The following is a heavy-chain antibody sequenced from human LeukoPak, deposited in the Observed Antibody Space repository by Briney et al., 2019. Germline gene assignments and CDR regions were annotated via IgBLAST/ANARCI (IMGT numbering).Heavy chain of an antibody. CDR3: ARGSPPRRNYDSRGYYSYYFDY. V-gene: IGHV1-18*01. CDR1: GYTSTSYG. J-gene: IGHJ4*02. D-gene: IGHD3-22*01. Sequence: GSVKVSCKASGYTSTSYGISWVRQAPGQGLEWMGWISAYNGNTHYAQKLQGRVTMTTDTSTSTVYMELRSLRSDDTAVYYCARGSPPRRNYDSRGYYSYYFDYWGQGTLVTVSS. CDR2: ISAYNGNT.